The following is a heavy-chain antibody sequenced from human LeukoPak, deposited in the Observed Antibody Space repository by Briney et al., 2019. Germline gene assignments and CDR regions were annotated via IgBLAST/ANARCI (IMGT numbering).Heavy chain of an antibody. Sequence: PGGSLRLSCTASGFTFSSYAMSWVRQAPGKGLEWVSAISGSGGSKYYADSVKGRFTISRDNSKNTLYLQMNGLRAEDTAVYYCATNYSYGTGFDNWGQGTLVTVSS. CDR1: GFTFSSYA. CDR2: ISGSGGSK. V-gene: IGHV3-23*01. D-gene: IGHD5-18*01. CDR3: ATNYSYGTGFDN. J-gene: IGHJ4*02.